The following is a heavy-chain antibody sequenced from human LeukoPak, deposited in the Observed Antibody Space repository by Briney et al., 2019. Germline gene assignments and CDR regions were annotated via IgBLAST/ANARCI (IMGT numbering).Heavy chain of an antibody. V-gene: IGHV4-38-2*02. CDR2: IYHSGST. D-gene: IGHD3-3*01. CDR1: GYSISSGYY. Sequence: SETLSLTCAVSGYSISSGYYWGWIRQPPGKGLEWIGSIYHSGSTYYNPSLKSRVTISVDTSKNQFSLKLSSVTAADTAVYYCARDPADFWSGYYSYYYYYYMHVWGKGTTVTVSS. CDR3: ARDPADFWSGYYSYYYYYYMHV. J-gene: IGHJ6*03.